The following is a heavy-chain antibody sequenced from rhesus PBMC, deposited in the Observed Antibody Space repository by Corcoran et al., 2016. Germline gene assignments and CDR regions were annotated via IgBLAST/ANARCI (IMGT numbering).Heavy chain of an antibody. CDR3: AKSPRGGSYYSLGFDY. Sequence: EVQLVQSGAEVKRPGESLKISCKTSGYSFTSYWISWVRQMPGKGLEWVGAIDPSDSDTRYSPSFQGQVTISADKSISTAYLQWSSLKASDSATYYCAKSPRGGSYYSLGFDYWGQGVLVTVSS. V-gene: IGHV5-2*01. D-gene: IGHD3-16*01. CDR2: IDPSDSDT. J-gene: IGHJ4*01. CDR1: GYSFTSYW.